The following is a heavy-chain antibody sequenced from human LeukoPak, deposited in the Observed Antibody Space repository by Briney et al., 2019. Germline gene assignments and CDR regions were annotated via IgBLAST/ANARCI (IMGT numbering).Heavy chain of an antibody. J-gene: IGHJ3*02. D-gene: IGHD2-2*01. V-gene: IGHV4-4*07. CDR2: IYTSGST. Sequence: SETLSLTCTVSGGSISSYYWSWIRQPAGKGLEWIGRIYTSGSTNYNPSLKSRVTMSVDTSKNQFSLKLSSVTAADTAVYYCARDRDVVVPAAIQWDAFDIWGQGTTVTVSS. CDR3: ARDRDVVVPAAIQWDAFDI. CDR1: GGSISSYY.